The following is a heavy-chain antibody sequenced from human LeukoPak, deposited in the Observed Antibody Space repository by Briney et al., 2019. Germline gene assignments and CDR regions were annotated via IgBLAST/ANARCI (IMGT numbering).Heavy chain of an antibody. V-gene: IGHV4-34*01. J-gene: IGHJ6*04. CDR1: GGSFSGYY. CDR3: ARNIVGALMDV. D-gene: IGHD1-26*01. CDR2: INHSGST. Sequence: SETLSLTCAVYGGSFSGYYWSWVRQPPGKGLEWIAEINHSGSTNYNPSLKSRVTISVDASKTQFSLKLSSVTAADTAVYYCARNIVGALMDVWGKGTTVTVSS.